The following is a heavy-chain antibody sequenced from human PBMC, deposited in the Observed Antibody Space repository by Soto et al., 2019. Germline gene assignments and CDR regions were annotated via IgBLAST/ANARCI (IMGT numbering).Heavy chain of an antibody. Sequence: LSRTCAVYVGSFSGYYWSWIREPPGKGLEWIGEINHSGSTNYNPSLKSRVTISVDTSKNQFSLKLSSVTAADTAVYYCARGGLVGPFDSWGQGTLVAVSS. CDR2: INHSGST. V-gene: IGHV4-34*01. CDR3: ARGGLVGPFDS. D-gene: IGHD6-19*01. J-gene: IGHJ4*02. CDR1: VGSFSGYY.